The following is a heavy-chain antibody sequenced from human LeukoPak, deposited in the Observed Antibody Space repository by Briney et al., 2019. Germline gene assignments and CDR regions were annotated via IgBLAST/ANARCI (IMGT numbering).Heavy chain of an antibody. J-gene: IGHJ6*03. CDR3: AKLREMATIYDYMDV. V-gene: IGHV3-64*01. CDR1: GFTFSSYA. D-gene: IGHD5-24*01. CDR2: ISSNGGST. Sequence: PGGSLRLSCAASGFTFSSYAMHWVRQAPGKGLEYVSAISSNGGSTYYANSVKGRFTISRDNSKNTLYLQMGSLRAEDTAVYYCAKLREMATIYDYMDVWGKGTTVTVSS.